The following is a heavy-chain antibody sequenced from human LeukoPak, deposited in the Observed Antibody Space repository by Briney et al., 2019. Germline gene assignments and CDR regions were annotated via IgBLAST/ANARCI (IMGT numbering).Heavy chain of an antibody. V-gene: IGHV3-64*02. CDR3: ARWAARRGDY. J-gene: IGHJ4*02. Sequence: GGSLRLSCVASGFTFSAYAMHWVRQAPGKGLEYVSGIRSNGGPTYYADSVKGRFSISRDNAKSSLFPQMSSLRAEDTAVYYCARWAARRGDYWGQGTLVTVSS. CDR2: IRSNGGPT. D-gene: IGHD6-6*01. CDR1: GFTFSAYA.